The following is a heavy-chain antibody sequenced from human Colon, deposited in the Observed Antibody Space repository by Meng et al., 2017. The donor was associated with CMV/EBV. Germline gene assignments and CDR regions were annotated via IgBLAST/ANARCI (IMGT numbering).Heavy chain of an antibody. V-gene: IGHV1-69*04. CDR3: ARGENLTGDDS. CDR1: GGTFSTSH. J-gene: IGHJ4*02. CDR2: IIPTLDIA. Sequence: SVQVSCKASGGTFSTSHINWVRQAPGQGLEWMGRIIPTLDIATYAQKFQGRVTLAADKSTTTAYMELASLTSEDTAIYYCARGENLTGDDSWGQGTLVTVSS. D-gene: IGHD1-20*01.